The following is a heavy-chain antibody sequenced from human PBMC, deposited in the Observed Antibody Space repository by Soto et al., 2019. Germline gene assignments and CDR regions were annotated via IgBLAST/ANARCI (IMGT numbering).Heavy chain of an antibody. D-gene: IGHD5-18*01. Sequence: QVRLQESGPGLVKPSQTLSLTCTVSGGSISSAGYYCRWTRQHPGKGLGWIGYGAHSGSTYYNPSLKSRVIISVDTTKNQFSLSLTSVTAADAAVYYCAREYTYGSKCFDCWGQGALVTVSS. CDR3: AREYTYGSKCFDC. CDR2: GAHSGST. J-gene: IGHJ4*02. V-gene: IGHV4-31*03. CDR1: GGSISSAGYY.